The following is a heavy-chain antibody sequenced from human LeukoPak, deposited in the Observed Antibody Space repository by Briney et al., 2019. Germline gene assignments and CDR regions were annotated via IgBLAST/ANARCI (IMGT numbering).Heavy chain of an antibody. Sequence: PSGTLSLTCDVSGGSITQTNYWTWVRQPPGKGLEWIGEVNLQGSTNYNPSLMRRVAISVDTSANHVSLQLTSVTAADTAVYYCAREARWSVVAAKNAFDIWGQGTMVTVSS. CDR1: GGSITQTNY. D-gene: IGHD2-15*01. CDR3: AREARWSVVAAKNAFDI. V-gene: IGHV4-4*02. J-gene: IGHJ3*02. CDR2: VNLQGST.